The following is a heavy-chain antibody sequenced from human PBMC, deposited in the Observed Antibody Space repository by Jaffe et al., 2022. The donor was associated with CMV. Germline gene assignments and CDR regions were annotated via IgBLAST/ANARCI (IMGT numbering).Heavy chain of an antibody. J-gene: IGHJ6*03. Sequence: QVQLVESGGGVVQPGRSLRLSCAASGFTFSSYGMHWVRQAPGKGLEWVAVIWYDGSNKYYADSVKGRFTISRDNSKNTLYLQMNSLRAEDTAVYYCARVRYSSSWYPNYYYYYMDVWGKGTTVTVSS. CDR2: IWYDGSNK. V-gene: IGHV3-33*08. D-gene: IGHD6-13*01. CDR1: GFTFSSYG. CDR3: ARVRYSSSWYPNYYYYYMDV.